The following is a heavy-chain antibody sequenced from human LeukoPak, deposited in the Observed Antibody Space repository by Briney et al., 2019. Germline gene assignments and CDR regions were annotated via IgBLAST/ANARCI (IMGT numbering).Heavy chain of an antibody. Sequence: SETLSLTCTVSGGAISSSSYYWAWIRQPPGKGLEWIGTIYYSGSTYDNPSLKSRVTISVDTSKNQFSLRLSSVTAADTAVYYCAKLQGLYGGKALFDYWGQGTLVTVSS. J-gene: IGHJ4*02. CDR3: AKLQGLYGGKALFDY. D-gene: IGHD4-23*01. CDR1: GGAISSSSYY. CDR2: IYYSGST. V-gene: IGHV4-39*01.